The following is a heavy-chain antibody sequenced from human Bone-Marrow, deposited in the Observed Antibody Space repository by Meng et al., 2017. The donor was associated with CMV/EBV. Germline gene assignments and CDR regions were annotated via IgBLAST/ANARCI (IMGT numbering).Heavy chain of an antibody. CDR3: ARQPNDWVIDY. CDR1: GYSISSGYY. CDR2: IYHSGGT. Sequence: SETLSLTCTVSGYSISSGYYWGWIRQPPGKGLEWIGSIYHSGGTYYNPSLKSRVTISVDTSKNQFSLKLSSVTAADTAVYYCARQPNDWVIDYWGQGTLVTFSS. D-gene: IGHD3-16*01. V-gene: IGHV4-38-2*02. J-gene: IGHJ4*02.